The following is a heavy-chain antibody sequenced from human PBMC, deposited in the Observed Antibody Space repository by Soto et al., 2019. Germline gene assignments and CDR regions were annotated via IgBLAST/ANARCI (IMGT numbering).Heavy chain of an antibody. CDR1: GDTFSTYT. Sequence: QVQLVQSGAEVKKPGASVKVSCKASGDTFSTYTITWVRQAPGQGLEWMGGISPRSGTSNYAQKFQGRVTITADESTSTADMALSSLSAEESAVDYCAIEGLVLSPSTVNSDNYYYAMDGW. CDR2: ISPRSGTS. J-gene: IGHJ6*01. CDR3: AIEGLVLSPSTVNSDNYYYAMDG. D-gene: IGHD3-16*01. V-gene: IGHV1-69*12.